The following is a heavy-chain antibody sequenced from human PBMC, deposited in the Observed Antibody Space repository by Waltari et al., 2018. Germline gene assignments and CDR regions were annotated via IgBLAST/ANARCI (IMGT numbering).Heavy chain of an antibody. CDR3: AKVGDNYYDSSGYYSNDY. V-gene: IGHV3-23*01. D-gene: IGHD3-22*01. J-gene: IGHJ4*02. Sequence: EVQLLESGGGLVQPGGSLRLSCAASGFTVSSYAMSWVRQAPGKGLEWVSAISGSGGSTYYADSVKGRFTISRDNSKNTLYLQMNSLRAEDTAVYYCAKVGDNYYDSSGYYSNDYWGQGTLVTVSS. CDR2: ISGSGGST. CDR1: GFTVSSYA.